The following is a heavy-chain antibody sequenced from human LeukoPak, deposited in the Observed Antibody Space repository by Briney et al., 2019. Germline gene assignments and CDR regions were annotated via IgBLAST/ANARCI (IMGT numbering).Heavy chain of an antibody. V-gene: IGHV1-8*03. CDR2: MNPNSGNT. CDR1: GYTFTSYD. D-gene: IGHD6-13*01. J-gene: IGHJ6*03. Sequence: GASVKVSCKASGYTFTSYDINWVRQATGQGLEWMGWMNPNSGNTGYAQKFQGRVTITRNTSISTAYMELSSLRSEDTAVYYCARQYSSSWYYYYYMDVWGKGTTVTVSS. CDR3: ARQYSSSWYYYYYMDV.